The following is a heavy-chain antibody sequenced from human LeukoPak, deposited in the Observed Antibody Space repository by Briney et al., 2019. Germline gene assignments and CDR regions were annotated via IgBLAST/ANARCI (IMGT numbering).Heavy chain of an antibody. CDR2: IAVGNDNT. J-gene: IGHJ4*02. CDR3: AKYLTGTWSYIDC. CDR1: GITVSSNA. V-gene: IGHV3-23*01. D-gene: IGHD2-8*02. Sequence: GGSLRLPCAASGITVSSNAMTWVRQAPGEGLEWVAGIAVGNDNTFYTESLKGRFTISRDNSKNTAFLEMNNLRAEDTAVYYCAKYLTGTWSYIDCWGQGTLVTVSS.